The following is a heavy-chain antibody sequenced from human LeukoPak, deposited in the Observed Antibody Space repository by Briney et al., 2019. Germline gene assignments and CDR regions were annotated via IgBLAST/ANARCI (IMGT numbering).Heavy chain of an antibody. D-gene: IGHD2-2*02. J-gene: IGHJ5*02. CDR1: GYTFTGYY. CDR3: SRGPGHEVYCRSSSCYKRGGGNWFDP. CDR2: INPNSGGT. V-gene: IGHV1-2*02. Sequence: ASVKVSCKASGYTFTGYYMHCVRQAPGQALEWMGCINPNSGGTNHAQKFQGRVTMTRDTSISTAHMELSRLSSDHPAVYYCSRGPGHEVYCRSSSCYKRGGGNWFDPWGQGTLVTVSS.